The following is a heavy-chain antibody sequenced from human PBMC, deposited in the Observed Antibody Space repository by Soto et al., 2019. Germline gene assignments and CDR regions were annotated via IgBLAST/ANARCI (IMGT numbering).Heavy chain of an antibody. CDR2: INAGNGNT. D-gene: IGHD2-21*02. V-gene: IGHV1-3*05. CDR1: GYTFTSYA. CDR3: ARSIVVVTALAY. Sequence: QVKLVQSGAEEKKPGASVKVSCKASGYTFTSYAMHWVRQAPGQRLEWMGWINAGNGNTKYSQKFQGRVTITRDTSASTADMELSSLRSEDTAVYYCARSIVVVTALAYWGPGTLVTVSS. J-gene: IGHJ4*02.